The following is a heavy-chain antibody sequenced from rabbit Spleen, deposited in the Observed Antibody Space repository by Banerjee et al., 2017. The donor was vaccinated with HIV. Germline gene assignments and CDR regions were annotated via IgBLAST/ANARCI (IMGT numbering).Heavy chain of an antibody. D-gene: IGHD1-1*01. J-gene: IGHJ6*01. CDR2: IEAGSSGFT. CDR1: GVSFSLSSY. Sequence: QSLEESGGGLVQPEGSLTLTCTASGVSFSLSSYICWVRQAPGKGLEWIACIEAGSSGFTYFASWAKGRFTISKTSSTTVTLQVTSLTAADTATYFCARDTSSSFSSYGMDLWGPGTLVTV. V-gene: IGHV1S40*01. CDR3: ARDTSSSFSSYGMDL.